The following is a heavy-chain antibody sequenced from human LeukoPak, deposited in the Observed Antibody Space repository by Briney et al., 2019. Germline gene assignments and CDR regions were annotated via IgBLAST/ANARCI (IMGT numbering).Heavy chain of an antibody. CDR1: GXTFSTYW. CDR3: ARDRPTGWPSDY. D-gene: IGHD6-19*01. CDR2: IKQDGSEI. J-gene: IGHJ4*02. Sequence: PGGSLRLSCAASGXTFSTYWMNWVRQAPGKGLEWMANIKQDGSEIHYVDSVKGRFTISRDNAKNSLYLQMNSLRAEDTAVYYCARDRPTGWPSDYWGQGTLVTVSS. V-gene: IGHV3-7*01.